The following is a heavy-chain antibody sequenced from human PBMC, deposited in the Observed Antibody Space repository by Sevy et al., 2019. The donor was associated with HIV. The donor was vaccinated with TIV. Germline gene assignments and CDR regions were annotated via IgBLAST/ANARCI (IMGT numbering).Heavy chain of an antibody. Sequence: SETLSLTCFVSGASIITGDYYWSWIRQPPGKGLEWIGYIYYSGSTYYNPSLRSRVTISVDTSKNQFFLKLSSVTAAETAVYYCARVTREKGYCSNTTCYSGEVDYWGQGTLVTVSS. J-gene: IGHJ4*02. V-gene: IGHV4-30-4*01. CDR2: IYYSGST. D-gene: IGHD2-2*02. CDR1: GASIITGDYY. CDR3: ARVTREKGYCSNTTCYSGEVDY.